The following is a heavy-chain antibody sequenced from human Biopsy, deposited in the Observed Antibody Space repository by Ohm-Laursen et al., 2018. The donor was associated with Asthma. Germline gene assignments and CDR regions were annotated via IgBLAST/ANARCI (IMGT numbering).Heavy chain of an antibody. Sequence: SDTLSLTCTVSGGSITSSSYYWGWIRQPPGKGMEWIGSMYHSGSPYYHPSLKSRATISVDTSKNQLSLKLTSVTAADTAVYYCARTTYGDDGFDPWGQGTLVTVSS. CDR3: ARTTYGDDGFDP. CDR2: MYHSGSP. J-gene: IGHJ5*02. D-gene: IGHD4-17*01. CDR1: GGSITSSSYY. V-gene: IGHV4-39*07.